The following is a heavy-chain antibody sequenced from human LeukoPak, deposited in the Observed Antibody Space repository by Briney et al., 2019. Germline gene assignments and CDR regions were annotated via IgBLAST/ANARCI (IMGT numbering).Heavy chain of an antibody. CDR3: ARDRGGAFDI. V-gene: IGHV4-38-2*02. D-gene: IGHD3-10*01. CDR2: IYHSGST. CDR1: GYSISSGYY. Sequence: SQSLSLTRTVSGYSISSGYYWGWIRPPPGNGLEWIGSIYHSGSTYYNPSLKSRVTISVDTSKHQFSLRLSSVTAADTAVYYCARDRGGAFDIWGQGTMVTVSS. J-gene: IGHJ3*02.